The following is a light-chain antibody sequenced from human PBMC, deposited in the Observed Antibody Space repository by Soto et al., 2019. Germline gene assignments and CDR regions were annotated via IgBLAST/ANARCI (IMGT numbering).Light chain of an antibody. Sequence: QLVLTQPPSASASLGASVTLTCTLSSCYSSYKVDWYQQRPGKGPRFVMRVGTGGIVGSKGDGIPDRFSVLGSGLNRYLTIKNIQEEDESDYHCVADHGRGSNYVFGTGTKLTVL. CDR3: VADHGRGSNYV. CDR1: SCYSSYK. J-gene: IGLJ1*01. CDR2: VGTGGIVG. V-gene: IGLV9-49*01.